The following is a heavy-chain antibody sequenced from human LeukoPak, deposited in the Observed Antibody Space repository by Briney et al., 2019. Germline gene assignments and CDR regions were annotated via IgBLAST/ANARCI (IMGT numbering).Heavy chain of an antibody. V-gene: IGHV3-30*02. Sequence: GGSLRLSCAASGFTFSRNDIHWVRQAPGKGLEWVTYIPHHGSHKYAESVKGRFTNSRDNSKRTLYLEMNSLRADDTAVYCCAKEGSWSCTDWGQGRLVTVSS. CDR3: AKEGSWSCTD. J-gene: IGHJ4*02. D-gene: IGHD2-8*02. CDR2: IPHHGSHK. CDR1: GFTFSRND.